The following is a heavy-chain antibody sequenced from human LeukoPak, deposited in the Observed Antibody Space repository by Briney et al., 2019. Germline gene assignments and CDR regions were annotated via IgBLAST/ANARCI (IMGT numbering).Heavy chain of an antibody. CDR3: ARDPGVVVTAIRRYFDY. V-gene: IGHV3-21*01. D-gene: IGHD2-21*02. CDR2: ISSSSIYI. J-gene: IGHJ4*02. Sequence: GGSLRLSCAASGFTFSSYSMNWVRQAPGKGLEWVSSISSSSIYIYYADSVKGRFTISRDNAKNSLYLQMNSLRAEDTAVYYCARDPGVVVTAIRRYFDYWGQGTLVTVSS. CDR1: GFTFSSYS.